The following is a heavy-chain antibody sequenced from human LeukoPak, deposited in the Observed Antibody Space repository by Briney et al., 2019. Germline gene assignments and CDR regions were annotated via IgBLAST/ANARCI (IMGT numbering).Heavy chain of an antibody. D-gene: IGHD3-16*01. Sequence: GGSLRLSCAASGFTFSSYWMSWVRQAPGKGLEWVANIKQDGSEKYYVDSVKGRFTISRDNAKSSLDLEMNSLRAEDTAVYYCARAMSTFGGVRNYFDSWGQGTLVTVSS. J-gene: IGHJ4*02. CDR3: ARAMSTFGGVRNYFDS. V-gene: IGHV3-7*04. CDR1: GFTFSSYW. CDR2: IKQDGSEK.